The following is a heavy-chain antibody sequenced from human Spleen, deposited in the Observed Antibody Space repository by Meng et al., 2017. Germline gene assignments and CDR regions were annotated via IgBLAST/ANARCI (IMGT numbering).Heavy chain of an antibody. Sequence: SETLSLTCSISGGSISSYYWGWIRQPPGKGLEWIGEINHSGSTNYNPSLESRATISVDTSQNNLSLKLSSVTAADSAVYYCARGPTTMAHDFDYWGQGTLVTVSS. D-gene: IGHD4-11*01. CDR2: INHSGST. J-gene: IGHJ4*02. CDR3: ARGPTTMAHDFDY. V-gene: IGHV4-34*01. CDR1: GGSISSYY.